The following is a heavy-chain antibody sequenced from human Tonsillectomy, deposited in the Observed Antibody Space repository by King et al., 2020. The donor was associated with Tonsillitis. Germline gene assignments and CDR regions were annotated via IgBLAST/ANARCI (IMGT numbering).Heavy chain of an antibody. CDR1: GGSISSYY. Sequence: QLQESGPGLVKPSETLSLTCTVSGGSISSYYWSWIRQPPGKGLEWIGYIYYSGSTNYNPSLKSRVTISVDTSKNQFSLKLSSVTAADTAVYYCARATFSNYYDSSGYYRPCYFDLWGRGTLVTVSS. V-gene: IGHV4-59*01. CDR3: ARATFSNYYDSSGYYRPCYFDL. CDR2: IYYSGST. D-gene: IGHD3-22*01. J-gene: IGHJ2*01.